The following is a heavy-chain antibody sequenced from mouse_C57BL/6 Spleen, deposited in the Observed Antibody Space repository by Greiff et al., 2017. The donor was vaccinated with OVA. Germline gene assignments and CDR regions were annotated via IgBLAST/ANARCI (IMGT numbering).Heavy chain of an antibody. Sequence: VQLQQPGAELVMPGASVKLSCKASGYTFTSYWMHWVKQRPGQGLEWIGEIDPSDSYTNYNQKFKGKSTLTVDKSSSTAYMQLSSLTSEDSAVYYCARGGQLRLPYYAMDYWGQGTSVTVSS. V-gene: IGHV1-69*01. J-gene: IGHJ4*01. CDR2: IDPSDSYT. D-gene: IGHD3-2*02. CDR1: GYTFTSYW. CDR3: ARGGQLRLPYYAMDY.